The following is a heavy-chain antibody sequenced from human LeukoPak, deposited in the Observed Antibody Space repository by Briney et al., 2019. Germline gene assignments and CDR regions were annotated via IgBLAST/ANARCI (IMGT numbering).Heavy chain of an antibody. J-gene: IGHJ5*02. D-gene: IGHD6-13*01. Sequence: SETLSLTCIFSGGSIISYYWSWIRQPPWKVREWMGYIYYRVSTNYNPSLKSRVTIPVDTSKNQFSLKLSSVTAADTAVYYCARLPHLGYSSSWYGSRDWFDPWGQGTLVTVSS. CDR2: IYYRVST. CDR1: GGSIISYY. CDR3: ARLPHLGYSSSWYGSRDWFDP. V-gene: IGHV4-59*08.